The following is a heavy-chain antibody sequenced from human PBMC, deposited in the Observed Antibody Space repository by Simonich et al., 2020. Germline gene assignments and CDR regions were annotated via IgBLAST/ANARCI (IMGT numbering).Heavy chain of an antibody. J-gene: IGHJ4*02. CDR1: GFSLSTSGVG. V-gene: IGHV2-5*01. CDR3: AHRRGFFDY. Sequence: QITLKESGPTLVKPTQTLTLTCTFSGFSLSTSGVGVGWIRQPPGKALEWLALIYWNDDKRYSPSLKSRLTITKDTSKNQVVITMPNMDPVDTATYYCAHRRGFFDYWGQGTLVTVSS. CDR2: IYWNDDK.